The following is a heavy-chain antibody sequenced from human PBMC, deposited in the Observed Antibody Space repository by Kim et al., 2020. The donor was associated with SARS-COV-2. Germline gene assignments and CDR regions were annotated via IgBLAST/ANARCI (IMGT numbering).Heavy chain of an antibody. CDR3: ARDRGAVAGNWFDP. D-gene: IGHD6-19*01. J-gene: IGHJ5*02. Sequence: AQKYEGRVTMTADESTSTAYMELSSLRSEDAAVYYCARDRGAVAGNWFDPWGQGTLVTVSS. V-gene: IGHV1-69*01.